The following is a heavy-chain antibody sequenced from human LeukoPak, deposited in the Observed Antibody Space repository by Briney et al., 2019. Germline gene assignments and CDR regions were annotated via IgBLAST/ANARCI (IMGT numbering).Heavy chain of an antibody. V-gene: IGHV1-69*13. CDR3: ARGQLFNCGGDCYLSYYYYYYMDV. CDR1: GGTFSSYA. CDR2: IIPIFGTA. Sequence: SVKVPCKASGGTFSSYAISWVRQAPGQGLEWMGGIIPIFGTANYAQKFQGRVTITADESTSTACMELSSLRSEDTAVYYCARGQLFNCGGDCYLSYYYYYYMDVWGKGTTVTISS. D-gene: IGHD2-21*02. J-gene: IGHJ6*03.